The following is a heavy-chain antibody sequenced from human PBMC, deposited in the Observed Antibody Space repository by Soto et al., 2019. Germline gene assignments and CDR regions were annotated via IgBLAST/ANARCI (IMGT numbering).Heavy chain of an antibody. Sequence: GGSLRLSCAASGFTFSSYWMSWVRQAPGKGLEWVANIKQDGSEKYYVDSVKGRFTISRDNAKNSLYLQMNSLRAEDTAVYYCARDHLGYCSSGSCNCAEYFGYWGQGT. CDR3: ARDHLGYCSSGSCNCAEYFGY. D-gene: IGHD2-15*01. J-gene: IGHJ4*02. CDR2: IKQDGSEK. CDR1: GFTFSSYW. V-gene: IGHV3-7*04.